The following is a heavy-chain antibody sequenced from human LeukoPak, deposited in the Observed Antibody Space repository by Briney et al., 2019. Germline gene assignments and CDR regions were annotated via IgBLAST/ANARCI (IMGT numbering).Heavy chain of an antibody. CDR3: ARHPGSTETGSRRAFDI. CDR1: GDSVSSNSAA. J-gene: IGHJ3*02. CDR2: TYYRSKWYN. D-gene: IGHD1-1*01. Sequence: SQTLSLTCAISGDSVSSNSAAWNWIRQSPSRGLEWLGRTYYRSKWYNEYAVSVKSRITINPDTSKNQFSLQLNSVTTADTAVYYCARHPGSTETGSRRAFDIWGQGTMVTVSS. V-gene: IGHV6-1*01.